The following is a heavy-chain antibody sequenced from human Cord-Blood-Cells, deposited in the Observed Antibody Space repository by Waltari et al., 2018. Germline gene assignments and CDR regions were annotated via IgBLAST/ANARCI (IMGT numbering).Heavy chain of an antibody. Sequence: QVQLVQSGAAVKKPGSSVKVSCKASGGTFSSYAISWVRQAPGQGLEWMGGSIPIFGTANDAQKFQGRVTITADESTSTAYMELSSLRSEDTAVYYCARARDGYNYNYFDYWGQGTLVTVSS. V-gene: IGHV1-69*01. CDR2: SIPIFGTA. J-gene: IGHJ4*02. D-gene: IGHD5-12*01. CDR1: GGTFSSYA. CDR3: ARARDGYNYNYFDY.